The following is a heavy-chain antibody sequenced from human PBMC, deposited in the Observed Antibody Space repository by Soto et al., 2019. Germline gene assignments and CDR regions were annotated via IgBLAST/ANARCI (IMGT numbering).Heavy chain of an antibody. CDR2: INAGNGNT. CDR3: ARGQQLHYYFDY. Sequence: GGPVKVSCKASGYTFTSCAMHWVRQAPGQRLEWMGWINAGNGNTKYSQKFQGRVTITRDTSASTAYMELSSLRSEDTAVYYCARGQQLHYYFDYWGQGTLVTVSS. J-gene: IGHJ4*02. D-gene: IGHD6-13*01. CDR1: GYTFTSCA. V-gene: IGHV1-3*01.